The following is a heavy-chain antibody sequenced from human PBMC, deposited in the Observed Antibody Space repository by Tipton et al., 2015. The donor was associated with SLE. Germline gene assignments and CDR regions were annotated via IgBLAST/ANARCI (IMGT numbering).Heavy chain of an antibody. Sequence: TLSLTCAVSGYFISSGYYWGWIRQPPGKGLEWIGIAYHCGSTYYNPSLESRVTISIDTSKNQFSLKLTSLTAADTALYYCARNKAVAGTVIEYWGPGTLVTVSS. CDR2: AYHCGST. CDR3: ARNKAVAGTVIEY. CDR1: GYFISSGYY. D-gene: IGHD6-19*01. V-gene: IGHV4-38-2*01. J-gene: IGHJ4*02.